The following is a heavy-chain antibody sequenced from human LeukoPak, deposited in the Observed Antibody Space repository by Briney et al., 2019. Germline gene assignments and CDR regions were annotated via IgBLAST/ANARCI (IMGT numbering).Heavy chain of an antibody. CDR3: ARDTNWGFDY. CDR2: ISSGSDSI. J-gene: IGHJ4*02. V-gene: IGHV3-48*01. CDR1: GFTFSTYG. D-gene: IGHD7-27*01. Sequence: GGSLRLSCAASGFTFSTYGINWVRQAPGKGLEWVSYISSGSDSIHYADSLKGRFTVSRDNAKNTLYLQMNSLRAEDTAVYYCARDTNWGFDYWGQGTLVTVSS.